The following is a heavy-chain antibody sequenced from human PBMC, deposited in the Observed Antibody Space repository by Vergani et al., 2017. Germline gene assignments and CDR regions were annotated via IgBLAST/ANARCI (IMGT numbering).Heavy chain of an antibody. J-gene: IGHJ1*01. CDR2: IIPIFGTA. D-gene: IGHD2-15*01. CDR3: ARAPSVVGKVYFQH. CDR1: GGTFSSYA. Sequence: QVQLVQSGAEVKKPGSSVKVSCKASGGTFSSYAISWVRQAPGQGLEWMGGIIPIFGTANYAQKFQGRVTITADESTSTAYMELSSLRSEDTAVYYCARAPSVVGKVYFQHWGPGTLVTFSS. V-gene: IGHV1-69*01.